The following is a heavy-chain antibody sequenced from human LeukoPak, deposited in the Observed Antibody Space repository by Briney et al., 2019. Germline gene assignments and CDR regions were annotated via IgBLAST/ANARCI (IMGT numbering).Heavy chain of an antibody. J-gene: IGHJ6*03. V-gene: IGHV5-51*01. D-gene: IGHD3-22*01. CDR1: GYSFTSYW. CDR3: ARILKVITATNYYYYMDV. Sequence: KDGESLKISCKGSGYSFTSYWIGWVRQMPGKGLEWMGIIYPGDSDTRYSPSFQGQVTIYADKSITTAYLQWSSLKASDTAMYYCARILKVITATNYYYYMDVWGKGTTVTISS. CDR2: IYPGDSDT.